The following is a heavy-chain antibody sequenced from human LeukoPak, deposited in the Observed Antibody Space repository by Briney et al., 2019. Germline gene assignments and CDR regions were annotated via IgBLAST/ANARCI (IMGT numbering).Heavy chain of an antibody. CDR1: GGSISSSSYY. V-gene: IGHV4-39*01. CDR3: ARLVSGRRYYDSSGYGFSPY. Sequence: SETLSLTCIVSGGSISSSSYYWGWIRQPPGKGLEWIGSIYYSGSTYYNPSLKSRVTISVDTSKNQFSLKLSSVTAADTAVYYCARLVSGRRYYDSSGYGFSPYWGQGTLVTVSS. CDR2: IYYSGST. D-gene: IGHD3-22*01. J-gene: IGHJ4*02.